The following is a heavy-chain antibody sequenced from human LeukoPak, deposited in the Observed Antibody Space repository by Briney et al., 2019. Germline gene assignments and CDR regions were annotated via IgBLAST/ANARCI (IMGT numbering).Heavy chain of an antibody. CDR3: AREKDYGDYQD. CDR2: INPNSGGA. J-gene: IGHJ1*01. Sequence: ASVKVSCKASGYTFTTYYMHWVRQAPGQGLEWMGWINPNSGGANYAQKFQGRVTMTRDTSISTAYMELSRLRSDDTAVYYCAREKDYGDYQDWGQGTLVTVSS. CDR1: GYTFTTYY. D-gene: IGHD4-17*01. V-gene: IGHV1-2*02.